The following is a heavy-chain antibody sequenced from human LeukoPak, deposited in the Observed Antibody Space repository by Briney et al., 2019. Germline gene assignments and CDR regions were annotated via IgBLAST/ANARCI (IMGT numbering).Heavy chain of an antibody. CDR1: GFTFSPYW. CDR2: IKQDGSEQ. V-gene: IGHV3-7*03. J-gene: IGHJ3*02. Sequence: GGSLRLSCAASGFTFSPYWMNWIRQPPGKGLEWVANIKQDGSEQYYGDSVKGRFTISRDNAKNAVYLQMDSLRAEDTAVYYCARDLEGVAGKPPLDAFDIWGQGTMVTVSS. CDR3: ARDLEGVAGKPPLDAFDI. D-gene: IGHD6-19*01.